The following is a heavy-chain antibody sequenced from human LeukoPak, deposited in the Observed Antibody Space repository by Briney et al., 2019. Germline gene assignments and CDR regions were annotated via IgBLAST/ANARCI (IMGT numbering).Heavy chain of an antibody. CDR3: AKPARTDYADY. CDR2: ISASGGST. J-gene: IGHJ4*02. CDR1: GFTFSSYA. V-gene: IGHV3-23*01. D-gene: IGHD1-14*01. Sequence: HPGGSLRLSCAASGFTFSSYAINWVRQAPGKGLEWVSSISASGGSTYYADSVKGRFTISRDNSKNTLYLQMNSLRAEDTAVYYCAKPARTDYADYWGQGTLVTVSS.